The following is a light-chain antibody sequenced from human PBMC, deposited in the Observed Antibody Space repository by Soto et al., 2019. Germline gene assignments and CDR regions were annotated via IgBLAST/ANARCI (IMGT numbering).Light chain of an antibody. CDR2: GAS. Sequence: IVLTQSPGTLSLSPGERATLSCRASQSVSSSSYLAWYQQKPGQAPRLLIYGASSRATGITDRFSGSGSATDFTLTISRLEPEDFAVYYCRQYGSSPSYTFGQETKLEIK. CDR1: QSVSSSSY. J-gene: IGKJ2*01. V-gene: IGKV3-20*01. CDR3: RQYGSSPSYT.